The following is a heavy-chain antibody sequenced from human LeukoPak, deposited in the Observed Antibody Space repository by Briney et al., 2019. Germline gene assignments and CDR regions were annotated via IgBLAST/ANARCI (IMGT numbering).Heavy chain of an antibody. Sequence: GGSLRLSCAASGFTFSSYAMHWVRQAPGKGLEWVAVISYDGSNKYYADSVKGRSTISRDNSKNTLYLQMNSLRAEDTAVYYCARGQIVVVPAAMYYWGQGTLVTVSS. D-gene: IGHD2-2*01. CDR1: GFTFSSYA. CDR3: ARGQIVVVPAAMYY. CDR2: ISYDGSNK. J-gene: IGHJ4*02. V-gene: IGHV3-30-3*01.